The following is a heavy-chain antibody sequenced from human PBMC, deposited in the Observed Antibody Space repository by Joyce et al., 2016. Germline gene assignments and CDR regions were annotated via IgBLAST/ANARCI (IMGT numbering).Heavy chain of an antibody. Sequence: QVHLHESGPGLVQPSETLSLTCDVSGGSMRNKDYYWSWIRQPPGKGLEWIGTVYCGGSTHYNPSLKSRVIISESASNNQFSLKVWSVTAADTATYYCARTYFYGWGSLLYFFDSWGQGLLVTVSS. CDR3: ARTYFYGWGSLLYFFDS. J-gene: IGHJ4*02. CDR2: VYCGGST. D-gene: IGHD3-10*01. V-gene: IGHV4-39*07. CDR1: GGSMRNKDYY.